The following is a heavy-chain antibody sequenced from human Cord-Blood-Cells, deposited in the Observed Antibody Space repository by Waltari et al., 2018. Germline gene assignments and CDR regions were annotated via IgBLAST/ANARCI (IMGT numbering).Heavy chain of an antibody. V-gene: IGHV1-2*02. CDR3: ASTYNWNYVTYYYYMDV. D-gene: IGHD1-7*01. J-gene: IGHJ6*03. CDR2: INPNSGGT. Sequence: QVQLVQSGAEVKKPGASVKVSCKASGYTFTGYYMHWVRQAPGQGPEWMGWINPNSGGTNYAQKFQGSVTMTRDTSISTAYMELCRLRSDDTAVYYCASTYNWNYVTYYYYMDVWGKGTTVTVSS. CDR1: GYTFTGYY.